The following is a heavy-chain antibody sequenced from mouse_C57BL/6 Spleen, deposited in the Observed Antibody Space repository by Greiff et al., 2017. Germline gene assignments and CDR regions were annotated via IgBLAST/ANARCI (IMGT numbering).Heavy chain of an antibody. CDR3: ARGYYGSSPWYFDV. J-gene: IGHJ1*03. Sequence: QLQQSGPELVKPGASVKISCKASGYSFTDYNMNWVKQSNGKSLEWIGVINPNYGTTSYNQKFKGKATLTVDQSSSTAYMQLNSLTSEDSAVYYCARGYYGSSPWYFDVWGTGTTVTVSS. V-gene: IGHV1-39*01. CDR2: INPNYGTT. D-gene: IGHD1-1*01. CDR1: GYSFTDYN.